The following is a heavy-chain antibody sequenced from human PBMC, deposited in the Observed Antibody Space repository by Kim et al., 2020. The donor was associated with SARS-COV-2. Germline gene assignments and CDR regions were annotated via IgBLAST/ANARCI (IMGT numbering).Heavy chain of an antibody. CDR3: ARRLGFPVAPNWFDP. CDR1: GGSISSSSYY. D-gene: IGHD2-2*03. CDR2: IYYSGST. Sequence: SETLSLTCTVSGGSISSSSYYWCWIRQPPGKGLEWIGSIYYSGSTYYNPSLKSRVTISVDTSKNQFSLKLSSVTAADTAVYYCARRLGFPVAPNWFDPWGQGTLVTVSS. J-gene: IGHJ5*02. V-gene: IGHV4-39*01.